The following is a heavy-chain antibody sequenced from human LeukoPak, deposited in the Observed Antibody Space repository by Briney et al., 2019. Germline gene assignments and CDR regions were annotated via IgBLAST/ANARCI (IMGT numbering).Heavy chain of an antibody. J-gene: IGHJ4*02. CDR3: ARDGYYYDFSGHRPFDY. CDR2: IYSSGST. CDR1: GGSISSSNYY. Sequence: SETLSLTCSVSGGSISSSNYYWDWIRQPPGKGLEWIGSIYSSGSTYYNPSLKSRVTLSVDTSKNQFSLKLSSVTAADTAVYYCARDGYYYDFSGHRPFDYWGQGTLVTVSS. V-gene: IGHV4-39*07. D-gene: IGHD3-22*01.